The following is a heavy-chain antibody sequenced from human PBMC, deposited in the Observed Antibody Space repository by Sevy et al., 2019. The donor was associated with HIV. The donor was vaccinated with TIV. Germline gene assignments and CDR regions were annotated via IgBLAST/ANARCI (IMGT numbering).Heavy chain of an antibody. CDR2: VYYSGRA. V-gene: IGHV4-39*01. CDR1: GDSNGGTTDY. J-gene: IGHJ6*02. D-gene: IGHD3-22*01. CDR3: ARSGDSSALRGGYQYAINL. Sequence: SETLSLTCTVSGDSNGGTTDYWAWFRQPPGMELEWIGSVYYSGRAHYNWSLKSRVTISIESSKNQFSLKLTSVTSADTAVYYCARSGDSSALRGGYQYAINLWGQGTTVTVSS.